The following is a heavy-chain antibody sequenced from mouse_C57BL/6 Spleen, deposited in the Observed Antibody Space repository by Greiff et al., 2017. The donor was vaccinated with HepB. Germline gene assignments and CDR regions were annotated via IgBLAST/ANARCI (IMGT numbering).Heavy chain of an antibody. CDR3: ARGLLTGTWAWFAY. D-gene: IGHD4-1*01. CDR2: ISSGGSYT. V-gene: IGHV5-6*01. CDR1: GFTFSSYG. Sequence: EVQRVESGGDLVKPGGSLKLSCAASGFTFSSYGMSWVRQTPDKRLEWVATISSGGSYTYYPDSVKGRFTISRDNAKNTLYLQMSSLKSEDTAMYYCARGLLTGTWAWFAYWGQGTLVTVSA. J-gene: IGHJ3*01.